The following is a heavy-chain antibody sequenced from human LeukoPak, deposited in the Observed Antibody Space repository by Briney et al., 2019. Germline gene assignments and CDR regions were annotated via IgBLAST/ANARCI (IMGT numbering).Heavy chain of an antibody. CDR2: INPNSGCT. CDR1: GYTFTGYY. Sequence: ASVKVSCKASGYTFTGYYMHWVRQAPGQGLEWMGSINPNSGCTNYAEKVKGRVTMTRDTSNNTAYIELSRLRSDDTAVYYCARDLEGAVPHYYGMHVWGQGTTVTVSS. V-gene: IGHV1-2*02. J-gene: IGHJ6*02. CDR3: ARDLEGAVPHYYGMHV. D-gene: IGHD1-26*01.